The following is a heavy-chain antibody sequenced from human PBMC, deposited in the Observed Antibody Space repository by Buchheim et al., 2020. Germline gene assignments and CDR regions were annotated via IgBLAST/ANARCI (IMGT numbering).Heavy chain of an antibody. J-gene: IGHJ4*02. D-gene: IGHD2-15*01. CDR2: IWYDGNGR. V-gene: IGHV3-33*01. Sequence: QVQLVESGGGVVQPGTSLRLSCVASGFDFSYYGMHWVRQGPGQGLEWVAVIWYDGNGRDYADSVKGRFAISGDNSKDIVYLDLKTLKPEDTAMYFCARGTDYLDHDGGHFDFWGQGT. CDR1: GFDFSYYG. CDR3: ARGTDYLDHDGGHFDF.